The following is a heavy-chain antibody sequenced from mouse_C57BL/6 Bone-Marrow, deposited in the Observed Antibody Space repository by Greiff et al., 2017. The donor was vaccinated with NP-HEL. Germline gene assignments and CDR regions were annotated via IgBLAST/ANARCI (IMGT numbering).Heavy chain of an antibody. Sequence: VQLQQSGAELVKPGASVKISCKASGYAFSSYWMNWVKERPGKGLEWIGKIYPGDGDTKYNGKFKGKATLTADTSSSTAYMQVNSLSSEDSAVNFCARGDYGSSRFGYAMDYWGQGTSVTVSS. J-gene: IGHJ4*01. CDR3: ARGDYGSSRFGYAMDY. CDR1: GYAFSSYW. V-gene: IGHV1-80*01. D-gene: IGHD1-1*01. CDR2: IYPGDGDT.